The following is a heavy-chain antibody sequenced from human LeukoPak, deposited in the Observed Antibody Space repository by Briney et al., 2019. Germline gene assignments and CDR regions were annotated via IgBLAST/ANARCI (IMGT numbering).Heavy chain of an antibody. J-gene: IGHJ3*02. V-gene: IGHV1-46*01. CDR3: ARNGWMGASQLGAFDI. CDR2: INPSAGST. CDR1: GYTFTSYSFTNYY. D-gene: IGHD1-26*01. Sequence: ASVKVSCKASGYTFTSYSFTNYYMHWVRQAPGQGLEWMGIINPSAGSTSYAQQFQGRVTMTRDTSTSTVYMELSSLTSEDTAVYYCARNGWMGASQLGAFDIWGQGTMVTVSP.